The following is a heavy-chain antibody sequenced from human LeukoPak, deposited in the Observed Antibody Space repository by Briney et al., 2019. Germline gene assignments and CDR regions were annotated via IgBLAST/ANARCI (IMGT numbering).Heavy chain of an antibody. CDR2: INHSGST. V-gene: IGHV4-34*01. CDR1: GGSFSGYY. J-gene: IGHJ4*02. Sequence: PSETLSLTCAVYGGSFSGYYWSWIRQPPGKGLEWIGEINHSGSTNCNPSLKSRVTISVDTSKKQFSLRLSSVTAADTAVYYCARGPITGTTMDYWGQGALVTVSS. CDR3: ARGPITGTTMDY. D-gene: IGHD1-7*01.